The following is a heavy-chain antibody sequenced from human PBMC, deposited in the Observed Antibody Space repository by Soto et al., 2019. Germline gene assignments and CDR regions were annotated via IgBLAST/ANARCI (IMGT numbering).Heavy chain of an antibody. CDR3: LSSSSSSFFDY. D-gene: IGHD6-6*01. Sequence: SETLSLTCTVSGGSISSGGYYWSWTRQHPGKGLEWIGYIYYSGSTYYNPSLKSRVTISVDTSKNQFSLKLSSVTAADTAVYYCLSSSSSSFFDYWGQGTLVTVSS. J-gene: IGHJ4*02. CDR1: GGSISSGGYY. V-gene: IGHV4-31*03. CDR2: IYYSGST.